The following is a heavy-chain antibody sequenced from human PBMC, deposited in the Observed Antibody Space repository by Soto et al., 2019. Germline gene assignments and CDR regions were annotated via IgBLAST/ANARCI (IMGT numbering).Heavy chain of an antibody. Sequence: QVQLVQSGAEVKKPGSSVKVSCKASGGTFSSYTISWVRQAPGQGLEWMGRIIPILGIANYAQKFQGRVTITADKXXSXAXTELSSLRSEDTAVYYCARDLLAHYYGSGRTSWFDPWGQGTLVTVSS. D-gene: IGHD3-10*01. CDR2: IIPILGIA. CDR1: GGTFSSYT. V-gene: IGHV1-69*08. J-gene: IGHJ5*02. CDR3: ARDLLAHYYGSGRTSWFDP.